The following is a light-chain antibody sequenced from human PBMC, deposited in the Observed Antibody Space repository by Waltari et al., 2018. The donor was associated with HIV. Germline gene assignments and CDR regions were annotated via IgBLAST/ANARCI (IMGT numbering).Light chain of an antibody. CDR2: DST. CDR3: QQYGSPPLT. CDR1: QSLSSRF. Sequence: EIVLTQSPGPLSLSPGERATLSCRPSQSLSSRFLAWYQQKPGQAPRLLLFDSTNRAAGIPDRFSGSGSGTAFTLTITRLEPEDFAVYYCQQYGSPPLTFGGGTRVDLK. V-gene: IGKV3-20*01. J-gene: IGKJ4*01.